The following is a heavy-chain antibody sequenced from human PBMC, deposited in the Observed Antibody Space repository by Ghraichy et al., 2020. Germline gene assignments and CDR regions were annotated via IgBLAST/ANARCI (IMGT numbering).Heavy chain of an antibody. Sequence: ASVKVSCKASGYTFTDYYIHWVRQAPGQGPEWMGRINPDSGATIFAQNFQGRVTMTRDMSISTAYMELSRLKSDDTAVYYCARVMAARYRWLDPWGQGTLVTVSS. CDR3: ARVMAARYRWLDP. V-gene: IGHV1-2*06. CDR2: INPDSGAT. J-gene: IGHJ5*02. D-gene: IGHD6-6*01. CDR1: GYTFTDYY.